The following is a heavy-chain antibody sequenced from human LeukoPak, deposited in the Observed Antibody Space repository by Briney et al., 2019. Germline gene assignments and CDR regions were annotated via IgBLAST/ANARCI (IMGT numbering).Heavy chain of an antibody. CDR2: IKQDGSEK. V-gene: IGHV3-7*01. D-gene: IGHD4-17*01. CDR3: ARHPGGEGDYGDYYYYYYMDV. CDR1: GFTFSSYG. Sequence: GGSLRLSCAASGFTFSSYGMSWVRQAPGKGLEWVANIKQDGSEKYYMDSVKGRFTISRDNANNSLYLQMNSLRAEDTAVYYCARHPGGEGDYGDYYYYYYMDVWGKGTTVTVSS. J-gene: IGHJ6*03.